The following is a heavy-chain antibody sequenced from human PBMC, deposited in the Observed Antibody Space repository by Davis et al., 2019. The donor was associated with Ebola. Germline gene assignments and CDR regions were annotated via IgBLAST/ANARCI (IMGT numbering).Heavy chain of an antibody. Sequence: SETLSLTCTVSGDSIGSSSYYWSWIRQPPGKGLEWIGYIYYSGSTNYNPSLKSRVTISVDTSKNQFSLKLSSVTAADTAVYYCARQRGDYSNYVSHWFDPWGQGTLVTVSS. V-gene: IGHV4-61*05. CDR3: ARQRGDYSNYVSHWFDP. D-gene: IGHD4-11*01. CDR1: GDSIGSSSYY. CDR2: IYYSGST. J-gene: IGHJ5*02.